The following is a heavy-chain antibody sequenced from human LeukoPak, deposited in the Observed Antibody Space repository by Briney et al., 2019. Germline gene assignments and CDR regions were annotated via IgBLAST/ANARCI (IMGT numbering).Heavy chain of an antibody. CDR2: IYYSGST. Sequence: SETLSLTCTVSGGSISSSSYYWGWIRQPPGKGLEWIGSIYYSGSTYYNPSLKSRVTISVDTSKNQFSLKLSSVTAADTAVYYCASDSSGRGFDYWGQGTLVTVSS. V-gene: IGHV4-39*01. J-gene: IGHJ4*02. CDR3: ASDSSGRGFDY. D-gene: IGHD3-22*01. CDR1: GGSISSSSYY.